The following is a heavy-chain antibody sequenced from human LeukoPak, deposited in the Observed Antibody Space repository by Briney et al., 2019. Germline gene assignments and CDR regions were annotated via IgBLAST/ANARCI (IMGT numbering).Heavy chain of an antibody. Sequence: SETLSLTCTVSGGSISSYFWSWIRQPAGKGLECIGRIYSSGTTNYNPSLKSRVTMSVDTSKNQFSLKLSSVTAADTAVYYCAREYYYDSSGYPYYFDYWGQGTLVTVSS. D-gene: IGHD3-22*01. CDR2: IYSSGTT. CDR3: AREYYYDSSGYPYYFDY. V-gene: IGHV4-4*07. J-gene: IGHJ4*02. CDR1: GGSISSYF.